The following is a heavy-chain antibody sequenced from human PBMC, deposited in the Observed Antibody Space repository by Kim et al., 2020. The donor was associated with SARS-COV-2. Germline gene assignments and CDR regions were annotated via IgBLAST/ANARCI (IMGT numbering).Heavy chain of an antibody. CDR3: ARVRSVGYLGLLDH. Sequence: ADSLKGRFTISRDNAKNALYLQMNSLRAEDTAVYFCARVRSVGYLGLLDHWGQGTLVTVSS. D-gene: IGHD1-26*01. V-gene: IGHV3-30*07. J-gene: IGHJ4*02.